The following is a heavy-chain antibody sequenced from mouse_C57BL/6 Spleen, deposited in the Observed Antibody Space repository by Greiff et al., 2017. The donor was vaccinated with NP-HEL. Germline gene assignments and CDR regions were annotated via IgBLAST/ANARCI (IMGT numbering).Heavy chain of an antibody. CDR3: ARDGANWAY. J-gene: IGHJ3*01. V-gene: IGHV5-4*01. CDR1: GFTFSSYA. D-gene: IGHD3-1*01. Sequence: EVQLKESGGGLVKPGGSLKLSCAASGFTFSSYAMSWVRQTPEKRLEWVATLSDGGSYTYYPDNVKGRFTISRDNAKNNLYLQMSHLKSEDTAMYYCARDGANWAYWGQGTLVTVSA. CDR2: LSDGGSYT.